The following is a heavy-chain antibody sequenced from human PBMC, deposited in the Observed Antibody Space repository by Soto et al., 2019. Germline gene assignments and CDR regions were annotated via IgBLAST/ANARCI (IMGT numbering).Heavy chain of an antibody. V-gene: IGHV3-15*01. J-gene: IGHJ3*02. Sequence: EVQLVESGGGLVKPGGSLRLSCAASGFTFSNAWMSWVRQAPGKGLEWVGRIKSKTDGGTTDYAAPVKGRFTISRDDSKNTLYLQMNSLKTEDTAVYYCTTDHQFAPSYYGSGSWPDIWGQGTMVTVSS. CDR3: TTDHQFAPSYYGSGSWPDI. D-gene: IGHD3-10*01. CDR2: IKSKTDGGTT. CDR1: GFTFSNAW.